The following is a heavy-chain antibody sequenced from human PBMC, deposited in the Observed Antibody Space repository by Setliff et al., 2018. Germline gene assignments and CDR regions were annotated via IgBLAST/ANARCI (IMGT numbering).Heavy chain of an antibody. CDR1: GYTFIYYY. D-gene: IGHD3-16*02. CDR3: AKQGYSDSLYAFDV. V-gene: IGHV1-2*06. Sequence: ASVKVSCKASGYTFIYYYIHWVRQAPGHGLELMGRIHPNTGSTNYLQDFQGRVTITRDTSIYTVYMELTGLTSGDTAVYYCAKQGYSDSLYAFDVWGQGTVVTVSS. J-gene: IGHJ3*01. CDR2: IHPNTGST.